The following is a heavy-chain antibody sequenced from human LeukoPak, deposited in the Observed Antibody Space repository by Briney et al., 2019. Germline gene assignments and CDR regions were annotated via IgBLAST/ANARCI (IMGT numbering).Heavy chain of an antibody. CDR2: IIPIFGTA. CDR3: ARDLPAGDYGMDV. CDR1: GGTFSSYA. D-gene: IGHD2-2*01. Sequence: SVKVSCKASGGTFSSYAISWVRQAPGQGLEWMGGIIPIFGTANYAQKFQGRVTITADESTSTAYMELSSLRSEDTAVYYCARDLPAGDYGMDVWGQGTTVTVSS. V-gene: IGHV1-69*13. J-gene: IGHJ6*02.